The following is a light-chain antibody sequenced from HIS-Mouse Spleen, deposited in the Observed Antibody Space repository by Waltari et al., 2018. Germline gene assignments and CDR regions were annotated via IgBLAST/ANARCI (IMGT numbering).Light chain of an antibody. CDR3: QQRSNWPPLT. CDR2: DAS. CDR1: QSVSSY. Sequence: EIVLTQSPATLSLPPGERATLSCTASQSVSSYLASYQQKPSQAPRLLIYDASTRATGIPARFSGSGSGTDFTLTISSLEPEDFAVYYCQQRSNWPPLTFGGGTKVEIK. V-gene: IGKV3-11*01. J-gene: IGKJ4*01.